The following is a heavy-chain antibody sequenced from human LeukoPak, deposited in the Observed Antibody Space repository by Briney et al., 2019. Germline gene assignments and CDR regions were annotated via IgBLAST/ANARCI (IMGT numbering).Heavy chain of an antibody. CDR3: ARQKSNYDFWSGYYPPQPIDY. CDR2: ISSSSRYI. Sequence: GESLRLSCAASGFTFSSYSTNWVRQAPGKGLEWDASISSSSRYIYYADSVKGRFTISRDNAKNSLYLQMNSLRADDTAVYYCARQKSNYDFWSGYYPPQPIDYWGQGTLVTVSS. CDR1: GFTFSSYS. D-gene: IGHD3-3*01. J-gene: IGHJ4*02. V-gene: IGHV3-21*01.